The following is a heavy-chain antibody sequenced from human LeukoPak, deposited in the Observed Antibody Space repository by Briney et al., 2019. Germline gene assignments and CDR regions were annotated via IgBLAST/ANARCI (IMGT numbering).Heavy chain of an antibody. J-gene: IGHJ2*01. CDR1: GGSISGYQ. D-gene: IGHD3-22*01. Sequence: SETLSLTCTVSGGSISGYQWSWIRQPPGKGLDQIGYIYDSGTTRYNPSLKSRVTISVDTSKIQFSLKLSSVTVADTAVYYCARRQEYYYESSGYPYWYFGLWGRGTLVTVSS. CDR3: ARRQEYYYESSGYPYWYFGL. V-gene: IGHV4-59*01. CDR2: IYDSGTT.